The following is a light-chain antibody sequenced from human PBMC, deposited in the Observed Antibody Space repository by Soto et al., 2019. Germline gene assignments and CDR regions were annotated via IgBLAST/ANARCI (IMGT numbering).Light chain of an antibody. CDR3: QTWGTGIRV. Sequence: QLVLTQSPSASASLGASVKLTCTLSSGHSSNAIAWHQQQPEKGPRYLMKVNSDGSHSKGDGIPDRFSGSSSGAERYLTISSLQSDDEADYYCQTWGTGIRVFGGGTKLTVL. V-gene: IGLV4-69*01. J-gene: IGLJ2*01. CDR2: VNSDGSH. CDR1: SGHSSNA.